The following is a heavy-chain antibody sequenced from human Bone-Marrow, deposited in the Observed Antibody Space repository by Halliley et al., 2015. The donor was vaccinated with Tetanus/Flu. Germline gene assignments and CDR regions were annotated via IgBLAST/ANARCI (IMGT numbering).Heavy chain of an antibody. Sequence: APDIGPACDRPFYAGAVKGRSPVSRDNSKTTLYLQMNSLQDEDTAVYYCAKGLEVVFYGLDARGQGTTVPVSS. V-gene: IGHV3-23*01. J-gene: IGHJ6*02. CDR3: AKGLEVVFYGLDA. CDR2: IGPACDRP. D-gene: IGHD1-1*01.